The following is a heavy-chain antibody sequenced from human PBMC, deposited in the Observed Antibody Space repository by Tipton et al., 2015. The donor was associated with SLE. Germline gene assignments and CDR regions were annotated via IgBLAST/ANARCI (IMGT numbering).Heavy chain of an antibody. CDR3: AKDRYCGGGTCFASYFDL. D-gene: IGHD2-21*01. Sequence: SLRLSCAASGFTSRTYAMAWVRQSPGKGLEWVSLISGGGGSTHYADSVRGRFTISRDNSKNTLSLQLNTLRADDTAIYYCAKDRYCGGGTCFASYFDLWGQGTPVTVSS. CDR2: ISGGGGST. V-gene: IGHV3-23*01. CDR1: GFTSRTYA. J-gene: IGHJ4*02.